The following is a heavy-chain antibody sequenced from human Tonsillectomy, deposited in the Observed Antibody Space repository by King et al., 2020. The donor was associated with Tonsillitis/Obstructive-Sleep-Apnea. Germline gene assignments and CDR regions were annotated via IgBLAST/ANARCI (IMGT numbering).Heavy chain of an antibody. CDR1: GYTFINYG. D-gene: IGHD2/OR15-2a*01. J-gene: IGHJ5*02. CDR2: ISAYNGIT. V-gene: IGHV1-18*01. CDR3: ARVISWFDP. Sequence: QLVQSGAEVKKPGASVKVSCKTSGYTFINYGISRVRQAPGQGLEWMGWISAYNGITKYAQNLQGRVTMTTDTSTSTAYMELRSLRSDDTAVYYCARVISWFDPWGQGTLVTVSS.